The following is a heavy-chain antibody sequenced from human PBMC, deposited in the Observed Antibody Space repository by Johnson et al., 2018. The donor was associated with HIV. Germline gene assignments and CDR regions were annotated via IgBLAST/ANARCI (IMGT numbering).Heavy chain of an antibody. CDR3: ARRIAVPDAFDI. CDR1: GFTFSSYA. J-gene: IGHJ3*02. CDR2: ISYDGSNK. Sequence: QVQLVESGGGVVQPGRSLRLSCAASGFTFSSYAMHWVRQAPGKGLEWVAVISYDGSNKYYADSVKGRFTISRDNSKNTLYLQMNSLRAEDTAVYYCARRIAVPDAFDIWGQGTMVTVSS. D-gene: IGHD6-19*01. V-gene: IGHV3-30*04.